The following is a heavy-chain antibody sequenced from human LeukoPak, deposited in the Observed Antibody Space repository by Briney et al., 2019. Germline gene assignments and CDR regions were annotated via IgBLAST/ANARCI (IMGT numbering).Heavy chain of an antibody. J-gene: IGHJ4*02. CDR1: GFTVSYSY. V-gene: IGHV3-53*01. D-gene: IGHD4-17*01. CDR3: ARDQGYGDFLGY. CDR2: IYSGGST. Sequence: GGSLRLSCSGSGFTVSYSYMSWVRQAPGKGLEWVSIIYSGGSTYYADSVKGRFTISRDNSKNTLYLQMNSLRAEDTAIYYCARDQGYGDFLGYWGQGTLVTVSS.